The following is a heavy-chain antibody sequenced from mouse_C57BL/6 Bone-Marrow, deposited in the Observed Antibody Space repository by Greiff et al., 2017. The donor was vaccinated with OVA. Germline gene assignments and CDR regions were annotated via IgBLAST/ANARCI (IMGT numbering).Heavy chain of an antibody. D-gene: IGHD1-1*01. V-gene: IGHV5-17*01. CDR3: ARISVVAHYAMDY. CDR1: GFTFSDYG. Sequence: EVKLMESGGGLVKPGGSLKLSCAASGFTFSDYGMHWVRQAPEKGLEWVAYISSGSSTLYYADTVKGRFTISRDNAKNTLFLQMTRLRSEKTGMDDSARISVVAHYAMDYWGQGTSGTVSS. CDR2: ISSGSSTL. J-gene: IGHJ4*01.